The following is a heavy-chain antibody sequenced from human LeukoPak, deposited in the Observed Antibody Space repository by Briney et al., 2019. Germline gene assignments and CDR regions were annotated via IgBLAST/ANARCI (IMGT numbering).Heavy chain of an antibody. D-gene: IGHD1-26*01. J-gene: IGHJ4*02. V-gene: IGHV4-4*07. CDR2: IYTSGST. CDR3: ARDGPSWSYYGSFDY. CDR1: AGSISSYY. Sequence: SETLSLTCTVSAGSISSYYWSWIRQPAPKGLQWIGRIYTSGSTNYNHSLNSRVTMSVETPKNQFSLKLRSVTAADTAVYYCARDGPSWSYYGSFDYWGQGTLVTVSS.